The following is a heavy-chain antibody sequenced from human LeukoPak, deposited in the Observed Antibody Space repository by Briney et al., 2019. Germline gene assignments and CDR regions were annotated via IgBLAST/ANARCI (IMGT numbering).Heavy chain of an antibody. V-gene: IGHV4-34*01. CDR3: GRCRNYGRNYFSDV. D-gene: IGHD1-7*01. CDR2: INDSGRT. J-gene: IGHJ6*04. CDR1: IGSFSNYY. Sequence: SETLSLTCAVYIGSFSNYYWSWIRQPPGKGLEWIGEINDSGRTNYNPSLMSRVTVSVDTFKNQSSLRLTSVTGTDTAGYYCGRCRNYGRNYFSDVGANGPTVSVSS.